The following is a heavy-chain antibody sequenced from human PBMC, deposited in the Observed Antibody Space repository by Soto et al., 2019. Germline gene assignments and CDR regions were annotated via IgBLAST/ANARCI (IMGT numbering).Heavy chain of an antibody. J-gene: IGHJ2*01. CDR1: GFTVSTNY. V-gene: IGHV3-53*01. D-gene: IGHD5-18*01. CDR2: LYNTGTT. Sequence: PGGSLRLSCAASGFTVSTNYMNWVRQSPEKGLEQVSVLYNTGTTYYADSVNGRFTISRDDSSNTLYLQMNSLRAEDTAVYYCARDRLRNGYLSWNFDLWGRGTLVTVSS. CDR3: ARDRLRNGYLSWNFDL.